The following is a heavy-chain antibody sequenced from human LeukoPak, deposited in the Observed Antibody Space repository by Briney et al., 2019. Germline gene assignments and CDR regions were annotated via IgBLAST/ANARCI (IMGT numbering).Heavy chain of an antibody. CDR1: GGSISSYY. V-gene: IGHV4-59*01. J-gene: IGHJ3*02. CDR3: AREVVSSGWYSDAFDI. CDR2: IYYSGST. D-gene: IGHD6-19*01. Sequence: SETLSLTCTVSGGSISSYYWSWLRQPPGKGLEWIGYIYYSGSTNYNPSLKSRVTISVDTSKNQFSLKLSSVTAADTAVYYCAREVVSSGWYSDAFDIWGQGTMVTVSS.